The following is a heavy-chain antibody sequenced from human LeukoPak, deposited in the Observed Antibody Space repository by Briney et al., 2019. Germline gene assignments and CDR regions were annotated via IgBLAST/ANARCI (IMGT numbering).Heavy chain of an antibody. Sequence: ASVKVSCKASGYTFTGYYMHWVRQAPGQGLEWMGWINPNSGGTNYAQKFQGRVTMTRGTSISTAYMELSRLRSDDTAVYYCARVEREWSLQLAVFDPWGQGTLVTVSS. CDR2: INPNSGGT. D-gene: IGHD6-13*01. J-gene: IGHJ5*02. CDR3: ARVEREWSLQLAVFDP. CDR1: GYTFTGYY. V-gene: IGHV1-2*02.